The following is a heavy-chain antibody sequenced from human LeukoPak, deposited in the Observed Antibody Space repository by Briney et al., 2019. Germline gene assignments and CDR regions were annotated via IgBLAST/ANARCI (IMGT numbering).Heavy chain of an antibody. CDR2: ISWNSGSI. V-gene: IGHV3-9*01. CDR1: GFTFDDYA. Sequence: GRSLRLSCAASGFTFDDYAMHWVRQAPGKGLEWVSGISWNSGSIGYADSVKGRFTISRDNAKNSLYLQMNSLRAEDTAVYYCATSEAYIVVVVAATLVWGQGTLVTVSS. CDR3: ATSEAYIVVVVAATLV. D-gene: IGHD2-15*01. J-gene: IGHJ4*02.